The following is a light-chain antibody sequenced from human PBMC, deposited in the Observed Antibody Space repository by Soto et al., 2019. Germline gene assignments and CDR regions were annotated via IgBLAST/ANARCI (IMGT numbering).Light chain of an antibody. V-gene: IGKV3-11*01. CDR1: QSVSSY. CDR3: QQRSNWPLT. J-gene: IGKJ4*01. CDR2: DAS. Sequence: EVVMKQSPATLSVSPGERATLSCRASQSVSSYLAWYQPKPGQAPRLLIYDASNRATGIPARFSGSGSGTDFTLTISSLEPEDFAVYYCQQRSNWPLTFGGGTKVEIK.